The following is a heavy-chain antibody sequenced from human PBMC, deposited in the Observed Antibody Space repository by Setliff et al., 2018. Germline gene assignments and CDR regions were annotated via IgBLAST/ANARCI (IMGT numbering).Heavy chain of an antibody. CDR1: GYTFTSYD. CDR2: MNPNSGNT. V-gene: IGHV1-8*01. CDR3: ARDTPTGDDAFDI. J-gene: IGHJ3*02. Sequence: ASVKVSCKASGYTFTSYDINWVRQATGQGLEWMGWMNPNSGNTGYAQKFQGRVTMTTDTSTSTAYMELRSLRSDDTAVYYCARDTPTGDDAFDIWGQGTMVTVSS. D-gene: IGHD7-27*01.